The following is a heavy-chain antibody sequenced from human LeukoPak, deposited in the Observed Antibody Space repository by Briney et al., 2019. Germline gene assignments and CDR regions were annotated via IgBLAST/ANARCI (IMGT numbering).Heavy chain of an antibody. CDR1: GYTFTSYG. CDR3: ARWGARVQNWFDP. Sequence: ASVKVSFKASGYTFTSYGISWVRQALGQGREWMGWISAYNGNTNYAQKLQGRVTMTTDTSTSTAYMELRSLRSDDTAVYYCARWGARVQNWFDPWGQGTLVTVSS. CDR2: ISAYNGNT. D-gene: IGHD1-26*01. V-gene: IGHV1-18*01. J-gene: IGHJ5*02.